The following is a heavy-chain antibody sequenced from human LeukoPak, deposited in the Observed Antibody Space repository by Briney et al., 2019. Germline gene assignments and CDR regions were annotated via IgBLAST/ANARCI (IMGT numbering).Heavy chain of an antibody. CDR2: MNQRGSM. J-gene: IGHJ4*02. V-gene: IGHV4-34*01. D-gene: IGHD3-3*01. CDR1: GASFTGYY. CDR3: ARGGFWSGYIGY. Sequence: PSETLSLTCDVYGASFTGYYWSWIRQSPGKGLEWIGEMNQRGSMNYNPSLKSRVTISVDRSKNQFSLKLSSVTAADTAVYYCARGGFWSGYIGYWGQGTLVTVSS.